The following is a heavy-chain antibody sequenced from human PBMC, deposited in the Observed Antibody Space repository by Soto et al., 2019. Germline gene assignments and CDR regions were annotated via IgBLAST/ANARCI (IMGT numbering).Heavy chain of an antibody. CDR2: IYYSGST. Sequence: QLQLQESGPGLVKPSETLSLTCTVSGGSISSSSYYWGWIRQPPGKGLEWIGSIYYSGSTYYNPSLKSRVTISVDTSKNQLSLKLSSVTAADTAVYYCARHPAPGYGSWTIDIYYYYYYYMDVWGKGTTVTVSS. J-gene: IGHJ6*03. CDR3: ARHPAPGYGSWTIDIYYYYYYYMDV. V-gene: IGHV4-39*01. CDR1: GGSISSSSYY. D-gene: IGHD3-10*01.